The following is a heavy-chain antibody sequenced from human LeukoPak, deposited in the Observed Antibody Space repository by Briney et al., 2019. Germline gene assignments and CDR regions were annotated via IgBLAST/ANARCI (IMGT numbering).Heavy chain of an antibody. CDR1: GYSISSGYY. V-gene: IGHV4-38-2*02. D-gene: IGHD3-9*01. CDR2: IYHSGST. J-gene: IGHJ5*02. CDR3: ARGGTGILTGYYTGNWFDP. Sequence: SETLSLTCTVSGYSISSGYYWGWIWQPPGKGLEWIGSIYHSGSTYYNPSLKSRVTISVDTSKNQFSLKLSSVTAADTAVYYCARGGTGILTGYYTGNWFDPWGQGTLVTVSS.